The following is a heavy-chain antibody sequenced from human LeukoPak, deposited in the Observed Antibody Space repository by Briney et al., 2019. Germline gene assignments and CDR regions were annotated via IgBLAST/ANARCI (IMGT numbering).Heavy chain of an antibody. CDR2: ISGYNGNT. D-gene: IGHD1-14*01. CDR3: ARDRLSPGPDGNWFDP. Sequence: ASVKVSCKASGYTFSSYGINWVRQAPGQGLEWMGWISGYNGNTNYAQNLQGRVTMTADTSTSTAYMELRSLRSDDTAVYYCARDRLSPGPDGNWFDPWGQGTLVIVSS. J-gene: IGHJ5*02. CDR1: GYTFSSYG. V-gene: IGHV1-18*01.